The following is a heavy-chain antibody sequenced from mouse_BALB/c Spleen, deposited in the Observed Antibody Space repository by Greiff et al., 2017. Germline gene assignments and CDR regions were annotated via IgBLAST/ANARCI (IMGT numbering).Heavy chain of an antibody. CDR3: AKEVPHFDY. V-gene: IGHV14-3*02. J-gene: IGHJ2*01. Sequence: VQLQQSGAELVKPGASVKLSCTASGFAINDSYMHWVKQRPEQGLEWIGRIDPANGDTNYNQKFQGKATMTADTSSNTAYMQLSSLTSEDAAVYFCAKEVPHFDYWGQGTTLTVSA. CDR2: IDPANGDT. CDR1: GFAINDSY.